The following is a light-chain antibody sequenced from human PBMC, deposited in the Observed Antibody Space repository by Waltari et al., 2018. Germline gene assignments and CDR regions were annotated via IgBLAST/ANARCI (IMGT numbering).Light chain of an antibody. CDR3: QQRANWPLT. Sequence: EIVLTQSPTTLSLSLGERATLSCRASQNVGNYLAWYQKKPDQAPRLLISDASHRAAGIPDRFSGSGSGTDFTLTISSLQPEDFGVYYCQQRANWPLTVGGGTKVEIK. J-gene: IGKJ4*01. V-gene: IGKV3-11*01. CDR2: DAS. CDR1: QNVGNY.